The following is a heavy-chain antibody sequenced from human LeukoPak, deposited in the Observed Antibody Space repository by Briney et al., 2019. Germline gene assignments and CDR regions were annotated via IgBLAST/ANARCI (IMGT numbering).Heavy chain of an antibody. J-gene: IGHJ4*02. CDR1: GGTFSSYA. Sequence: GASVKVSCKASGGTFSSYAISWVRQAPGQGLEWMGRIIPIFGTANYAQKFQGRVTITADESTSTAYMELSSLRSEDTAVYYCARESPSGCTNGVCYLDYWGQGTLVTVSS. V-gene: IGHV1-69*13. CDR3: ARESPSGCTNGVCYLDY. CDR2: IIPIFGTA. D-gene: IGHD2-8*01.